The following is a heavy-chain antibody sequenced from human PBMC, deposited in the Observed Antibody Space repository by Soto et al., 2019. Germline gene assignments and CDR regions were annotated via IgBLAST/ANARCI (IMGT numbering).Heavy chain of an antibody. CDR3: ARVSSSWLHFDY. CDR2: IYYSGST. J-gene: IGHJ4*02. Sequence: SETLSLTCTVSGGSISSGGYYWSWIRQHPGKGLEWIGYIYYSGSTYYNPSLKSRVTISVDTSKNQFSLKLSSVTAADTAVYYCARVSSSWLHFDYWGQGTLVTVSS. D-gene: IGHD6-13*01. V-gene: IGHV4-31*03. CDR1: GGSISSGGYY.